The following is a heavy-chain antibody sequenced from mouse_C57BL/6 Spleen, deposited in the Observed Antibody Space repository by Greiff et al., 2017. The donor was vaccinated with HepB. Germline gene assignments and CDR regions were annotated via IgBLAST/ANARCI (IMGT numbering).Heavy chain of an antibody. D-gene: IGHD1-1*01. V-gene: IGHV1-81*01. CDR1: GYTFTSYG. CDR2: IYPRSGNT. CDR3: AKDYGSSPYFDY. J-gene: IGHJ2*01. Sequence: QVHVKQSGAELARPGASVKLSCKASGYTFTSYGISWVKQRTGQGLEWIGEIYPRSGNTYYNEKFKGEATLTADKSSSTAYMELRSLTSEDSAVYFCAKDYGSSPYFDYWGQGTTLTVSS.